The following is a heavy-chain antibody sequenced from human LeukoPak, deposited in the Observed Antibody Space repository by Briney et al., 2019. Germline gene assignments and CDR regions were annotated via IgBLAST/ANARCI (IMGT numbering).Heavy chain of an antibody. CDR2: ICGSGGST. Sequence: GWALRLSCAASGFTFSSYAMSWVRQAPGKGLEWVSAICGSGGSTYYADSVKGRFTISRDNSRDTLYLQMNSLRAEDTAVYYCAKGYYDYVWGSYYFDYWGQGTLVTVSS. J-gene: IGHJ4*02. CDR3: AKGYYDYVWGSYYFDY. D-gene: IGHD3-16*01. V-gene: IGHV3-23*01. CDR1: GFTFSSYA.